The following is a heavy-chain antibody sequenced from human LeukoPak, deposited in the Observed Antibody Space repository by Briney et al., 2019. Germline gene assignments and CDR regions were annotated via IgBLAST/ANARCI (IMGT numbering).Heavy chain of an antibody. Sequence: SETLSPTCAVYGGSFSGYYWSWIRQPPGKGLEWIGEINHSGSTNYNPSLKSRVTISVDTSKNQFSLKLSSVTAADTAVYYCARGGDTMVRGVIKPFDYWGQGTLVTVSS. J-gene: IGHJ4*02. CDR1: GGSFSGYY. V-gene: IGHV4-34*01. D-gene: IGHD3-10*01. CDR2: INHSGST. CDR3: ARGGDTMVRGVIKPFDY.